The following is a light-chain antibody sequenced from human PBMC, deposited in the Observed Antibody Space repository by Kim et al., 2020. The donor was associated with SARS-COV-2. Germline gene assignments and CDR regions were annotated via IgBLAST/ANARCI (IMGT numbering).Light chain of an antibody. Sequence: GQKVTISCSGSSSNIGNNYMSGYQQVPGTAPKLLIYDNDKRPLGIPDRFSGSKSGTSATLGITGLQTGDEADYYCGTWDSSLSAYVFGTGTKVTVL. V-gene: IGLV1-51*01. CDR1: SSNIGNNY. J-gene: IGLJ1*01. CDR2: DND. CDR3: GTWDSSLSAYV.